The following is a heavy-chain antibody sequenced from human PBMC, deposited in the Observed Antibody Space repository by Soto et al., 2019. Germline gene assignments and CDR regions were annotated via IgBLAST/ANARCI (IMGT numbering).Heavy chain of an antibody. V-gene: IGHV3-48*02. D-gene: IGHD3-22*01. CDR3: ARADYDTSGYYFDY. CDR1: GFTFISYS. J-gene: IGHJ4*02. Sequence: PGGSLRLSCAASGFTFISYSMIWVRQAPGKGLEWVSYISRSSSSMYYADSVRGRFTISRDNAYNSLYLQMNSLRDEDAAVYYCARADYDTSGYYFDYWGQGA. CDR2: ISRSSSSM.